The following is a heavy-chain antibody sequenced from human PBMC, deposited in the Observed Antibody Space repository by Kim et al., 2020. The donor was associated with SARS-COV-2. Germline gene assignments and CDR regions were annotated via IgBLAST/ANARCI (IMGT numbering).Heavy chain of an antibody. J-gene: IGHJ3*02. CDR3: ARDGSNFGWRRDKFDI. Sequence: SETLSLTCTVSGASISSHYWVWIRQPPGKELEWIGYIYSSGSSNYNPSLKSRVTMSTDTAKSQFSLRLKSVTTADTAVYFCARDGSNFGWRRDKFDIWGRGTKVTVSS. CDR2: IYSSGSS. CDR1: GASISSHY. V-gene: IGHV4-59*11. D-gene: IGHD3-10*01.